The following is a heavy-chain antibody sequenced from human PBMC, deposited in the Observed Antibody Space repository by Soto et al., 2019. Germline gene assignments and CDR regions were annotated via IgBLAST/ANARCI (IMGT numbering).Heavy chain of an antibody. V-gene: IGHV1-69*01. CDR1: GGTFSSYA. J-gene: IGHJ4*02. CDR3: AMEESSGRTPYPFFDY. CDR2: IIPIFGTA. D-gene: IGHD3-10*01. Sequence: QVQLVQSGAEVKKPGSSVKVSCKASGGTFSSYAISWVRQAPGQGLEWMGGIIPIFGTANYAQKFQGRVTITADESTSTAYMELSSLRSEDTAVYYCAMEESSGRTPYPFFDYWGQGTLVTVSS.